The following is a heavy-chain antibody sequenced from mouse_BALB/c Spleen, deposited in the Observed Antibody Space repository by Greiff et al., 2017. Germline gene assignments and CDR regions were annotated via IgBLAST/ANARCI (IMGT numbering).Heavy chain of an antibody. Sequence: EVKLMESGGGLVKLGGSLKLSCAASGFTFSSYYMSWVRQTPEKRLELVAAINSNGGSTYYPDTVKGRFTISRDNAKNTLYLQMSSLKSEDTALYYCASYRYDRYFDVWGAGTTVTVSS. J-gene: IGHJ1*01. V-gene: IGHV5-6-2*01. CDR2: INSNGGST. CDR3: ASYRYDRYFDV. D-gene: IGHD2-14*01. CDR1: GFTFSSYY.